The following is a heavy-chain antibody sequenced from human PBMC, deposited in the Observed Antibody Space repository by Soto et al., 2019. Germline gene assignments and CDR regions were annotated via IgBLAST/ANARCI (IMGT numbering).Heavy chain of an antibody. CDR2: IYYSGST. CDR3: AGSSSSGIWFDP. D-gene: IGHD6-6*01. CDR1: GGSISSYY. Sequence: SETLSLTCTVSGGSISSYYWSWIRQPPGKGLEWIGYIYYSGSTNYNPSLKSRVTISVDTSKNQFSLKLGSVTAAETAVYYCAGSSSSGIWFDPWGQGTLVTVSS. J-gene: IGHJ5*02. V-gene: IGHV4-59*01.